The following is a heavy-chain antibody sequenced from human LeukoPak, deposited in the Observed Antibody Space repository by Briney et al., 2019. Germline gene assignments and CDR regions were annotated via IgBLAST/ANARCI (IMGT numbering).Heavy chain of an antibody. CDR2: ISSSSTYI. V-gene: IGHV3-21*04. D-gene: IGHD5-24*01. J-gene: IGHJ4*02. CDR3: AKSGYNRFDY. Sequence: GGSLRLSCAASGFTFSSYSMNWVRQAPGKGLEWVSSISSSSTYIYYADSVKGRFTISRDNAKNSLYLQINSLRAEDTAVYYCAKSGYNRFDYWGQGTLVTVSS. CDR1: GFTFSSYS.